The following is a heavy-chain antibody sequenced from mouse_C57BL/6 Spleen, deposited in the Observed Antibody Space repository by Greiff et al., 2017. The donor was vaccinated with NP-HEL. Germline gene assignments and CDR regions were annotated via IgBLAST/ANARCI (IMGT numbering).Heavy chain of an antibody. V-gene: IGHV1-82*01. J-gene: IGHJ4*01. Sequence: VQLQQSGPELVKPGASVKISCKASGYAFSSSWMNWVKQRPGKGLEWIGRIYPGDGDTNYNGKFKGKATLTADKSSSTAYMQLSSLTSEDSAVYFCARSRLSIYYGNYETMDYWGQGTSVTVSS. CDR2: IYPGDGDT. CDR1: GYAFSSSW. D-gene: IGHD2-1*01. CDR3: ARSRLSIYYGNYETMDY.